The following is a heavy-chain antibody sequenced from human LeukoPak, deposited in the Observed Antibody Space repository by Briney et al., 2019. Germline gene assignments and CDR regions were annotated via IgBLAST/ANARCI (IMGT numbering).Heavy chain of an antibody. CDR2: ISYDGSNK. J-gene: IGHJ4*02. D-gene: IGHD2-2*01. CDR1: GFTFSSYA. V-gene: IGHV3-30*04. CDR3: ARDQSGGGVVVPAAPDY. Sequence: QPGRSLRLSWAASGFTFSSYAMHWVRQAPGKGLEWVAVISYDGSNKYYADSVKGRFTISRDNSKNTLYLQMNSLRAEDTAVYYCARDQSGGGVVVPAAPDYWGQGTLVTVSS.